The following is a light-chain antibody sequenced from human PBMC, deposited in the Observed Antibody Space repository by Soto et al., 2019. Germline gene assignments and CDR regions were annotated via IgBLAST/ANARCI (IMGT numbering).Light chain of an antibody. CDR1: SSNIGDNP. Sequence: QSVLTQPPSASGTPGQRITISCSGSSSNIGDNPVTWYQQLPGAAPKLLIYINDQRPSGVPDRFSGSKSGTSASLAISGLHPEDEADYYCAAWDDSLNALFGTGTKLTVL. CDR2: IND. CDR3: AAWDDSLNAL. V-gene: IGLV1-44*01. J-gene: IGLJ1*01.